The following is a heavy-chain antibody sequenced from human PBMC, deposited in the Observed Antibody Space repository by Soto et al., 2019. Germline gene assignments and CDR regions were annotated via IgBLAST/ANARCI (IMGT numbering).Heavy chain of an antibody. CDR2: IIPIFGTA. CDR1: GGTFSSYA. CDR3: ARRGTRHYSGSANWYFDL. D-gene: IGHD6-6*01. J-gene: IGHJ2*01. Sequence: QGQLVQSGAEVKKPGSSVKVSCKASGGTFSSYAISWVRQAPGQGLEWMGGIIPIFGTANYAQKFQGRVTITADESTSTAHMELSSLRSEDTAVYYGARRGTRHYSGSANWYFDLWCRGTLVTVSS. V-gene: IGHV1-69*01.